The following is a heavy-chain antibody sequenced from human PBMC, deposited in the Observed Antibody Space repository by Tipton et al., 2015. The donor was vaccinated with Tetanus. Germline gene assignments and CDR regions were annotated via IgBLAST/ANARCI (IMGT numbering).Heavy chain of an antibody. J-gene: IGHJ4*02. D-gene: IGHD2-15*01. V-gene: IGHV3-30*04. CDR2: ISYDGSNK. CDR3: ARDVGSGGSLLRDY. Sequence: RSLRLSCAASGFTFSSYAMHWVRQAPGKGLEWVAVISYDGSNKYYADSVKGRFTISRDNSKNTLYLQMNSLRSDDTAVYYCARDVGSGGSLLRDYWGQGTLVTVSS. CDR1: GFTFSSYA.